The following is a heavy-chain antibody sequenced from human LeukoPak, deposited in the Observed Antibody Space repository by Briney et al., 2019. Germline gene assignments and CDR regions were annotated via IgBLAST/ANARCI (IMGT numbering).Heavy chain of an antibody. V-gene: IGHV4-59*08. CDR3: TGLHFAAAEEFDP. D-gene: IGHD6-13*01. Sequence: SDTLSLTCTVSGGSINGHYWSWIRQSPGKGLEWIGYIYYTGNTNYNPSLKSRITISVDTSKNQFSLNLSSVTAADTAVYYCTGLHFAAAEEFDPWGQGTLFTASS. J-gene: IGHJ5*02. CDR1: GGSINGHY. CDR2: IYYTGNT.